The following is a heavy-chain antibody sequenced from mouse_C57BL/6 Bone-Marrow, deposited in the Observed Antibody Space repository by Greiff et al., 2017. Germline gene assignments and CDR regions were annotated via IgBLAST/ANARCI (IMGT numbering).Heavy chain of an antibody. CDR2: INPSTGGT. Sequence: VQLQQSGPELVKPGASVKISCKASGYSFTGYYMNWVKQSPEKSLEWIGEINPSTGGTTYNQKFKAKATLTVDKSSSTAYMQLKSLTSEDSAVYYCAIAYYYGSSYEYFDVWGTGTTVTVSS. V-gene: IGHV1-42*01. J-gene: IGHJ1*03. CDR1: GYSFTGYY. D-gene: IGHD1-1*01. CDR3: AIAYYYGSSYEYFDV.